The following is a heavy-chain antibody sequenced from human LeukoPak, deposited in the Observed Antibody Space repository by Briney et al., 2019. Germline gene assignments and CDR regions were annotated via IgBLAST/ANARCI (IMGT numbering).Heavy chain of an antibody. CDR2: ITASGGNT. D-gene: IGHD3-10*01. J-gene: IGHJ4*02. Sequence: TITASGGNTYYTDSVDGPFIISTDNSKNPLYLQMSSLRAADTAVYYCAKGMYNSGTYASDYWGQGTLVPVSS. V-gene: IGHV3-23*01. CDR3: AKGMYNSGTYASDY.